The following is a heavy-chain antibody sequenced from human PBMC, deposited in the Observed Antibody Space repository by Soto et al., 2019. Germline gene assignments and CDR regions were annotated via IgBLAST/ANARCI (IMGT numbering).Heavy chain of an antibody. CDR3: ARDRYDYSSSWFRMDV. D-gene: IGHD6-13*01. CDR1: GGTFSSYA. CDR2: IIPIFGTA. Sequence: QVQLVQSGAEVKKPRSSVKVSCKASGGTFSSYAISWVRQAPGQGLEWMGGIIPIFGTANYAQKFQGRVTITADESTSTAYMELGSLRSEDTAVYYCARDRYDYSSSWFRMDVWGQGTTVTVSS. J-gene: IGHJ6*02. V-gene: IGHV1-69*01.